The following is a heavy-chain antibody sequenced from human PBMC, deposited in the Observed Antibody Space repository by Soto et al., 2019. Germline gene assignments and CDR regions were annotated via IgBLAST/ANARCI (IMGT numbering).Heavy chain of an antibody. CDR1: GYTFSNYY. D-gene: IGHD3-16*02. CDR3: ARGDYVWGSSRARFDY. J-gene: IGHJ4*02. V-gene: IGHV1-46*01. CDR2: INPSGGST. Sequence: GASVKVSCKASGYTFSNYYMHWVRQAPGQGLEWMGIINPSGGSTTYEQRFQGRVTMTRETSTSTVYMELSSLRFEDTAVYFCARGDYVWGSSRARFDYWGKGTLVTVSS.